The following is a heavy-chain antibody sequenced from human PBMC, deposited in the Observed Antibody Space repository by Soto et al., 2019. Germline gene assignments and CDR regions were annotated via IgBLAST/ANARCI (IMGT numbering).Heavy chain of an antibody. D-gene: IGHD5-12*01. CDR3: ARRPGYNYDY. V-gene: IGHV3-33*01. J-gene: IGHJ4*02. CDR1: GFSFSNYD. CDR2: IWYDGSDK. Sequence: QVQLVESGGGVVQPGSSLRLSCAASGFSFSNYDMHWVRQALGKGLEWVALIWYDGSDKNYVDSVKGRFTISRDNSKSTLYLQMNSLRVEDTAVYYCARRPGYNYDYWGQGTLVTVSS.